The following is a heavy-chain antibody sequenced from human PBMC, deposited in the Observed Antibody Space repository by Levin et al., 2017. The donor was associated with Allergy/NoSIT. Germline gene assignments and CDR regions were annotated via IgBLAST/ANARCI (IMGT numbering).Heavy chain of an antibody. CDR1: GFTFSSYW. CDR2: IKQDGSEK. D-gene: IGHD3-22*01. Sequence: LSLTCAASGFTFSSYWMSWVRQAPGKGLEWVANIKQDGSEKYYVDSVKGRFTISRDNAKNSLYLQMNSLRAEDTAVYYCARDSASRYYYDSSARLFDIWGQGTMVTVSS. V-gene: IGHV3-7*04. J-gene: IGHJ3*02. CDR3: ARDSASRYYYDSSARLFDI.